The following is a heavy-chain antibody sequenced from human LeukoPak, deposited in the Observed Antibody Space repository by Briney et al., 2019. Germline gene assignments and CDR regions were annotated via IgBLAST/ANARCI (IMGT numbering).Heavy chain of an antibody. V-gene: IGHV4-59*05. CDR1: GFTFSSYG. Sequence: PGGSLRLSCAASGFTFSSYGMNWVRRAPGKGLEWIGSIYYSGSTYYNPSLKSRVTISVDTSKNQFSLKLSSVTAADTAVYYCARIGDYWGQGTLVTVSS. D-gene: IGHD2-15*01. J-gene: IGHJ4*02. CDR2: IYYSGST. CDR3: ARIGDY.